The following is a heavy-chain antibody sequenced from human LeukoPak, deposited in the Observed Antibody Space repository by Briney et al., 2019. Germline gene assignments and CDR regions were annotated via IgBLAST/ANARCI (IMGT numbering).Heavy chain of an antibody. D-gene: IGHD3-22*01. CDR3: AKGPHYYDSSGYNMALD. CDR1: GFTVSSNY. Sequence: PGGSLRLSCAASGFTVSSNYMSWVRQAPGKGLEWVSVIYSGGSTYYADSVKGRFTISRDNSKNTLYLQMNSLRAEDTAVYYCAKGPHYYDSSGYNMALDWGQGTLVTVSS. CDR2: IYSGGST. V-gene: IGHV3-66*01. J-gene: IGHJ4*02.